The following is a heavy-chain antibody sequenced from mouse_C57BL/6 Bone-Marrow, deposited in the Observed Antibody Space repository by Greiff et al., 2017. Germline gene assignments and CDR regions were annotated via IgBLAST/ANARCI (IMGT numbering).Heavy chain of an antibody. J-gene: IGHJ2*01. CDR3: TTYYGSRVPLY. CDR2: IDPENGDT. V-gene: IGHV14-4*01. Sequence: VQLQQSGAELVRPGASVKLSCTASGFNIKDDYMPWVKQRPEQGLEWIGWIDPENGDTEYASKFQGKATITADTSSNTAYLQLSSLTSEDTAVYYCTTYYGSRVPLYWGQGTTLTVSS. CDR1: GFNIKDDY. D-gene: IGHD1-1*01.